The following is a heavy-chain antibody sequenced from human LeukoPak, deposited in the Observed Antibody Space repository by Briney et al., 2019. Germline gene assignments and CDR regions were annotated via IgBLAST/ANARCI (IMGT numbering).Heavy chain of an antibody. CDR2: ISGGGGST. Sequence: GGSLRLSCAASGFTLSSDAMSWVRQTRGKGLEWVSAISGGGGSTYYADSVKGRFTISRDNSKNTLFLQMNSLRVEDTAPYYCAKSVAIYFYYGLDVWGQGTTVTVSS. J-gene: IGHJ6*02. V-gene: IGHV3-23*01. D-gene: IGHD3-3*01. CDR1: GFTLSSDA. CDR3: AKSVAIYFYYGLDV.